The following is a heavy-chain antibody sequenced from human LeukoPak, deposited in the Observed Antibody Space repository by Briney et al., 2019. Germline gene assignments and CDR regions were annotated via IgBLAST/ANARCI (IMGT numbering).Heavy chain of an antibody. D-gene: IGHD2-2*01. CDR2: IYYSGST. V-gene: IGHV4-59*08. J-gene: IGHJ5*02. CDR1: GGSISSYY. CDR3: ARSSTSSVRYNWFDP. Sequence: SETLSLTCTVSGGSISSYYWNWIRQPPGKGLEWIGYIYYSGSTNYNPSLKSRVTISVDTSKNQFSLKLSSVTAADTAVYYCARSSTSSVRYNWFDPWGQGTLVTVSS.